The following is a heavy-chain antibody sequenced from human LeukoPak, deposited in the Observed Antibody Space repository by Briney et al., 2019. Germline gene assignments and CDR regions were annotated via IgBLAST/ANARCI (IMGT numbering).Heavy chain of an antibody. D-gene: IGHD3-22*01. Sequence: ASVKVSCKASGYTFTGYYMHWVRQAPAQGHEWMGWINPNSGGTNYAQKYQGRVTMTRDTSISTAYMELSRLRSDDTAVYYCARGEYYYDSSGRGPLGYWGQGTLVTVSS. V-gene: IGHV1-2*02. CDR3: ARGEYYYDSSGRGPLGY. CDR1: GYTFTGYY. CDR2: INPNSGGT. J-gene: IGHJ4*02.